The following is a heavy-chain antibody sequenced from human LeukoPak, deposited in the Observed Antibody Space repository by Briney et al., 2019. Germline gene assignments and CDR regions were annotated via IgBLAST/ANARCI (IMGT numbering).Heavy chain of an antibody. CDR3: AKHSTLFATSPFDY. V-gene: IGHV3-23*01. CDR1: GFTFTTAW. CDR2: ISESGGST. D-gene: IGHD1-26*01. J-gene: IGHJ4*02. Sequence: PGGSLRLSCAASGFTFTTAWMTWVRQAPGKGLEWVSSISESGGSTYYADSVKGRLTISRDNSKNTLYLQLNSLRAEDTALYYCAKHSTLFATSPFDYWGRGTLVTVSS.